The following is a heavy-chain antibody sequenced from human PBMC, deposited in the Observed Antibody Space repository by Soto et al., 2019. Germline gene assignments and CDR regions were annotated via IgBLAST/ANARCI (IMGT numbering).Heavy chain of an antibody. CDR2: IWYDGSNK. J-gene: IGHJ6*03. V-gene: IGHV3-33*01. D-gene: IGHD3-3*01. CDR1: GFTFSSYG. CDR3: ARDLNDFWSGYYYYYYMDV. Sequence: GSLRLSCAASGFTFSSYGMHWVRQAPGKGLEWVAVIWYDGSNKYYADSAKGRFTISRDNSKNTLYLQMNSLRAEDTAVYYCARDLNDFWSGYYYYYYMDVWGKGTTVTVSS.